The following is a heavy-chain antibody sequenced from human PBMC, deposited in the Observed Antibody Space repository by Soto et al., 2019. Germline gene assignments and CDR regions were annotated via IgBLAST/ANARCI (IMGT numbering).Heavy chain of an antibody. CDR2: INWKSDI. CDR1: GFTFDDNA. CDR3: AISQDRGGRTTFTY. V-gene: IGHV3-9*01. D-gene: IGHD5-12*01. Sequence: GGSLRLSCAVSGFTFDDNAMHWVRQAPEKGLEWVSGINWKSDIGYADSVEGRFTISRDDAENSLYLQMNSLRAEDTALYYCAISQDRGGRTTFTYWGQGTQVTVSS. J-gene: IGHJ4*02.